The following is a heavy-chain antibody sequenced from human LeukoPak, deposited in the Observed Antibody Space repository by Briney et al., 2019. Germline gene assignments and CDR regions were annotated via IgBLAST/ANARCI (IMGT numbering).Heavy chain of an antibody. V-gene: IGHV3-74*01. CDR1: GFTFSSHG. Sequence: QPGGSLRLSCAASGFTFSSHGMHWVRQAPGKGLVWVAHVSTDGTSTSSVDSVKGRFTISRDNAKNTVYLQMNSLRAEDTALYYCTKDLSSYTTSSRGCGMDVWGQGTTVTVSS. CDR2: VSTDGTST. CDR3: TKDLSSYTTSSRGCGMDV. D-gene: IGHD6-6*01. J-gene: IGHJ6*02.